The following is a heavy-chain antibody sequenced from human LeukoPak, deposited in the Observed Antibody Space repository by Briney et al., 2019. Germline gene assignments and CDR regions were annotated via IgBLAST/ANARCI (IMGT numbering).Heavy chain of an antibody. V-gene: IGHV3-49*04. D-gene: IGHD2-2*01. CDR2: IRSKAYGGTT. Sequence: PGGSLRLSCTASGFTFGDYAMSWVRQAPGKGLEWVGFIRSKAYGGTTEYAASVNGRFTISRDDSKSIAYLQMNSLKTEDTAVYYCTRAVVARGGYYYYYGMDVWGQGTTVTVSS. CDR1: GFTFGDYA. J-gene: IGHJ6*02. CDR3: TRAVVARGGYYYYYGMDV.